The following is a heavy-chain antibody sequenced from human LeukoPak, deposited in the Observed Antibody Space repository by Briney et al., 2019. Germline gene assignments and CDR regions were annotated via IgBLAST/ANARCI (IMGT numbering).Heavy chain of an antibody. CDR2: IVVGSGNT. J-gene: IGHJ6*02. Sequence: LVKVSCKASGFTFTSSAMQWVRQARGQRLEWIGWIVVGSGNTNYAQKFQERVTITRDMSTSTAYMELSSLRSEDTAVYYCAALGKSTGTTPYYYGMDVWGQGTTVTVSS. D-gene: IGHD1-7*01. CDR3: AALGKSTGTTPYYYGMDV. CDR1: GFTFTSSA. V-gene: IGHV1-58*02.